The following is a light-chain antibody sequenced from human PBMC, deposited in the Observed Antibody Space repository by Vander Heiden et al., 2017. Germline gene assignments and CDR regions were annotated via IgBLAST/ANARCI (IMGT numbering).Light chain of an antibody. J-gene: IGLJ2*01. CDR1: SSNIGAGYD. Sequence: QSVLTQPPSASGAPGPRVTISCTGSSSNIGAGYDVHWYQQLPGTAPKLLIYGNSNRPSGVPDRFSGSKSGTSASLAITGLQAEDEADYYCQSYDSSLDVVFGGGTKLTVL. V-gene: IGLV1-40*01. CDR2: GNS. CDR3: QSYDSSLDVV.